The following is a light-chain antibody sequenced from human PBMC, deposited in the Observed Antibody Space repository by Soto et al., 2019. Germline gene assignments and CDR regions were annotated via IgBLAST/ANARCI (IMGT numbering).Light chain of an antibody. CDR3: QQFKTSPHT. V-gene: IGKV1-13*02. J-gene: IGKJ5*01. Sequence: AIQLTQSPSSLSASVGDRVTITCRASQGISSALAWYQQKPGKAPKLLIYDASSLESGVPSSFSGSGSGTDFTLTISSLQPEDFATYYCQQFKTSPHTFAKGTRLEIK. CDR1: QGISSA. CDR2: DAS.